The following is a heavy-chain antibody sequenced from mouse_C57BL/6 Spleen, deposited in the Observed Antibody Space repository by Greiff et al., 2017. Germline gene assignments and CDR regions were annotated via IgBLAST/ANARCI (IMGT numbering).Heavy chain of an antibody. CDR1: GYTFTDYY. CDR2: INPNNGGT. Sequence: EVQLQQSGPELVKPGASVKISCKASGYTFTDYYLNWVKQSHGKSLEWIGDINPNNGGTSYNQKFKSKATMTVDKSSSTAYMVLSSLTSEDSAVYYCARWDYDGYYSYAMSYWGQGTSVTVSS. D-gene: IGHD2-3*01. J-gene: IGHJ4*01. CDR3: ARWDYDGYYSYAMSY. V-gene: IGHV1-26*01.